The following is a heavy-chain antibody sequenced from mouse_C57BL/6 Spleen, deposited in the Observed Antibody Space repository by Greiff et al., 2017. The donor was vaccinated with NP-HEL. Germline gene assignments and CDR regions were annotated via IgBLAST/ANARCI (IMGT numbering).Heavy chain of an antibody. CDR1: GFSLTSYG. Sequence: VQGVESGPGLVAPSQSLSITCTVSGFSLTSYGVDWVRQSPGKGLEWLGVIWGVGSTNYNSALKSRLSISKDNSKSQVFLKMNSLQTDDTAMYYCASRTGSYAMDYWGQGTSVTVSS. D-gene: IGHD4-1*01. CDR2: IWGVGST. J-gene: IGHJ4*01. V-gene: IGHV2-6*01. CDR3: ASRTGSYAMDY.